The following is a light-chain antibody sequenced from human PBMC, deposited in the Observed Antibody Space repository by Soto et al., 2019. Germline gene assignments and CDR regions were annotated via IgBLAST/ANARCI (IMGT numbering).Light chain of an antibody. Sequence: IVLTRSRGTLSLYPGERATLSCRACQSIGTYLAWYQQKPGQAPRLLIYGASSRATGIPARISGSGSGTEFTLTISDLEPADFGLYYCQQRLNWPPGFGQGTKVDIK. J-gene: IGKJ1*01. CDR3: QQRLNWPPG. CDR1: QSIGTY. CDR2: GAS. V-gene: IGKV3-11*01.